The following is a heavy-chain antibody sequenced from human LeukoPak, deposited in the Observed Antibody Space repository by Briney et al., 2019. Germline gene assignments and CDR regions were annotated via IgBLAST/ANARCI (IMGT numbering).Heavy chain of an antibody. CDR1: GFTFSSYA. V-gene: IGHV3-30*04. D-gene: IGHD6-13*01. CDR3: ARDGGAFSSSWYSFLNY. CDR2: ISYDGSNK. J-gene: IGHJ4*02. Sequence: GGSLRLSCAASGFTFSSYAMHWVRQAPGKGLEWVAVISYDGSNKYYADSVKGRFTISRDNSKNTLYLQMNSLRAEDTAVYYCARDGGAFSSSWYSFLNYWGQGTLVTVSS.